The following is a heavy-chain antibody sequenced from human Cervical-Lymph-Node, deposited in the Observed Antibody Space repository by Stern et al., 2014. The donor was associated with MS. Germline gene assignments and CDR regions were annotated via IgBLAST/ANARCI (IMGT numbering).Heavy chain of an antibody. CDR1: AYSFTSHW. V-gene: IGHV5-51*01. Sequence: EVHLVESGAEVKKPGESLKISCKGSAYSFTSHWIAWVRQMPGKGPEWMGIIYPADSDTRYNPSFQGQVTFSADKSTSTAYLEWSSLKASDTAIYYCTSSRGYSYGMPIDYWGQGTQVTVSS. CDR3: TSSRGYSYGMPIDY. CDR2: IYPADSDT. D-gene: IGHD5-18*01. J-gene: IGHJ4*02.